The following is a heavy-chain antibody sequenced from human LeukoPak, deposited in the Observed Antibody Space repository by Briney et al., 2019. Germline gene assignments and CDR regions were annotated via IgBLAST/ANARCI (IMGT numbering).Heavy chain of an antibody. CDR1: GYTFSNYW. D-gene: IGHD2-2*01. J-gene: IGHJ5*02. CDR3: AIESETSRRFYAP. CDR2: IYTGGCYA. V-gene: IGHV5-51*01. Sequence: HGESLKISCTGTGYTFSNYWIGWVRPMPGKGLEWMGVIYTGGCYATYCPCFRGQVTFSVDGWRTTGYLEWTRLNASDTAIYFCAIESETSRRFYAPWGQGTLVTVSS.